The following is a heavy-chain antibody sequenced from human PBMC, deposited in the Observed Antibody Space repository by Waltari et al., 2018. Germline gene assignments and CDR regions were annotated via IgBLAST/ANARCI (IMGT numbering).Heavy chain of an antibody. CDR1: GFTFSSYT. Sequence: EVQLVGSGGGLVKPGGSLRLSCAASGFTFSSYTMNWVRQAPGKLLELVSYVSRGSSYIYYADSVKGRFTNSRDNAKNSLYLQMNSLRAEDTAVYYCAREWGVMVGTAGYYFDYWGQGTLVTVSS. V-gene: IGHV3-21*01. D-gene: IGHD2-15*01. CDR2: VSRGSSYI. J-gene: IGHJ4*02. CDR3: AREWGVMVGTAGYYFDY.